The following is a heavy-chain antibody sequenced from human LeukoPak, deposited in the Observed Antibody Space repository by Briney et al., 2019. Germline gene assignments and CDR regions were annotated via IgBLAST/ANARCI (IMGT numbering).Heavy chain of an antibody. Sequence: GASVKVSCKASGYTFTSYGISWVRQAPGQGLEWMGWISAYNGNTNYAQKLQGRVTMITETSTSTAYMELRSLRSDDTAVYYCARAFGVLGGLNWFDPWGQGTLVTVSS. J-gene: IGHJ5*02. D-gene: IGHD3-10*01. CDR3: ARAFGVLGGLNWFDP. V-gene: IGHV1-18*01. CDR1: GYTFTSYG. CDR2: ISAYNGNT.